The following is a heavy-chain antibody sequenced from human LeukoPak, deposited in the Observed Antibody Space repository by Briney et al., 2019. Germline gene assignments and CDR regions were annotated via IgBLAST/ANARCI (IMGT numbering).Heavy chain of an antibody. CDR3: ARDVGYCSGGGCYVGYFDY. V-gene: IGHV3-66*01. CDR2: MYSDGST. D-gene: IGHD2-15*01. J-gene: IGHJ4*02. CDR1: GFTVSSYY. Sequence: GGSLRLSCAASGFTVSSYYMSWVRQAPGKGLEWVSVMYSDGSTYYADSVKGRFTISRDNSKNTLYLQMNSLRAEDTAVYYCARDVGYCSGGGCYVGYFDYWGQGTLVTVSS.